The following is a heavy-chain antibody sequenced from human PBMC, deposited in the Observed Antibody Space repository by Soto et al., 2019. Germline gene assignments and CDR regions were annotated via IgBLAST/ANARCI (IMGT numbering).Heavy chain of an antibody. CDR2: INHSGTT. Sequence: QVQLQQWGAGLLKPSETLSLTCAVYGKSLSGYYWSWIRQPPGKALEWIGEINHSGTTNYNPSLNTRVTISVDTSKPHLFLNLSPVTAPDTAMYYCARHHVRGRSIAGAAEFWGQGTLVTVSS. J-gene: IGHJ4*02. CDR1: GKSLSGYY. D-gene: IGHD1-26*01. V-gene: IGHV4-34*01. CDR3: ARHHVRGRSIAGAAEF.